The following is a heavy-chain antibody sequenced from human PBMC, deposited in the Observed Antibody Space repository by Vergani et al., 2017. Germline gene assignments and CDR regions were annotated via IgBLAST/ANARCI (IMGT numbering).Heavy chain of an antibody. J-gene: IGHJ4*02. D-gene: IGHD3-10*02. V-gene: IGHV3-33*01. Sequence: QVQLVESGGGVVQPGRSLRLSCAASGFTFSSYGMHWVRQAPGKGLEWVAVIWYDGSNKYYADSVKGRFTISRDNSKNTLYLQMNSLRAEDTAVYYCASLSAMLGFDYWGQGTLVTVSS. CDR2: IWYDGSNK. CDR1: GFTFSSYG. CDR3: ASLSAMLGFDY.